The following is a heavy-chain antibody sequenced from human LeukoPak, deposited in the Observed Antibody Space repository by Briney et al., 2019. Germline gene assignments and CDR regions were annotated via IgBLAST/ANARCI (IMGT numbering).Heavy chain of an antibody. Sequence: GGSLRLSCAASGFTFSSYGMHWVRQAPGKGLEWVAVIWYDGSNKYYADSVKGRFTISRDNSKNTLYLQMNSLRAEDTAVYYCARYRKPYIVEGAFDIWGQGTMVTVSS. CDR1: GFTFSSYG. D-gene: IGHD2-15*01. CDR2: IWYDGSNK. J-gene: IGHJ3*02. CDR3: ARYRKPYIVEGAFDI. V-gene: IGHV3-33*01.